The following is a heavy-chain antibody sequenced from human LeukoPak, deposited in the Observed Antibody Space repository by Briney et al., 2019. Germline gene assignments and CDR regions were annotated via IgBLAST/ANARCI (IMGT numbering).Heavy chain of an antibody. CDR3: ASTGVDNWNYGAYYYYYYMDV. J-gene: IGHJ6*03. CDR1: GGTFSSYA. D-gene: IGHD1-7*01. V-gene: IGHV1-69*13. Sequence: EASVKVSCKASGGTFSSYAISWVRQAPGQGLEWMGGIIPIFGTANYAQKFQGRVTITADESTSTAYMELSSLRSEDTAVYYCASTGVDNWNYGAYYYYYYMDVWGKGTTVTVSS. CDR2: IIPIFGTA.